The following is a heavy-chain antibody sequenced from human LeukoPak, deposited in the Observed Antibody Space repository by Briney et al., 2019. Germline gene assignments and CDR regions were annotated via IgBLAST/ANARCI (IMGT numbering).Heavy chain of an antibody. D-gene: IGHD1-20*01. J-gene: IGHJ4*02. V-gene: IGHV3-21*01. CDR2: ISSSSKYI. CDR1: GFTFSTYA. Sequence: KPGGSLRLSCAASGFTFSTYAMTWVHQAPGKGLEWVSSISSSSKYIYYADSVKGRFTISRDNARNSLYLQMNSLRAEDTAVYYCARVDNWNEVTDDYWGQGTLVTVSS. CDR3: ARVDNWNEVTDDY.